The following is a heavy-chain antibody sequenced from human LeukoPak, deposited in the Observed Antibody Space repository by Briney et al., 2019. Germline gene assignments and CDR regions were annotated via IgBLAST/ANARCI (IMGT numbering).Heavy chain of an antibody. CDR3: AKDGYTYGPFDY. CDR2: INPSGGTT. Sequence: GASVKVSCKASGYTFTSYYIHWVRQAPGQGLEWMGIINPSGGTTSYAQKFQGRVTMTRDTSTSTVYMGLSSLRSEDTAVYYCAKDGYTYGPFDYWGQGTLVTVSS. J-gene: IGHJ4*02. D-gene: IGHD5-18*01. V-gene: IGHV1-46*01. CDR1: GYTFTSYY.